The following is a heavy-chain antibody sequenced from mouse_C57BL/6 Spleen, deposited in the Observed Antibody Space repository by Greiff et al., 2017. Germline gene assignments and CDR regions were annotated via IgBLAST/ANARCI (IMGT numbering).Heavy chain of an antibody. V-gene: IGHV5-4*01. CDR3: ARDLLYYSNYVGWFAY. J-gene: IGHJ3*01. CDR1: GFTFSSYA. D-gene: IGHD2-5*01. Sequence: EVKVVESGGGLVKPGGSLKLSCAASGFTFSSYAMSWVRQTPEKRLEWVATISDGGSYTYYPDNVKGRFTITRDNAKNNLYLQRNHLKSEDTAMFDCARDLLYYSNYVGWFAYWGQGTLVTVSA. CDR2: ISDGGSYT.